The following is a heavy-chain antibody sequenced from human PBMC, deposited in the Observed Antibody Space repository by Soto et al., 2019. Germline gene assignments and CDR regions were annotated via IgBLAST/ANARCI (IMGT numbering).Heavy chain of an antibody. D-gene: IGHD2-15*01. V-gene: IGHV4-61*01. J-gene: IGHJ4*02. CDR3: ARVRCSGGSCYSYFDY. CDR1: GGSVSSGSYY. Sequence: QVQLQESGPGLVKPSETLSLTCTVSGGSVSSGSYYWHWIRQPPGKGLEWIGYISYTGSTNYNPSLKSRVTISVDTSKNQFSLKLSSVTAADTAVYYCARVRCSGGSCYSYFDYWGQGTLVIVSS. CDR2: ISYTGST.